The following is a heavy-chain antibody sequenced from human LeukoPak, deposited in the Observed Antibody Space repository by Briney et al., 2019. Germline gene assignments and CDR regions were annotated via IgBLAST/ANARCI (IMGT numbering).Heavy chain of an antibody. J-gene: IGHJ4*02. Sequence: SQTLSLTCTVSGGSISSGGYYWSWIRQHPGKGLEWIGYIYYSGSTYYNPSLKSRVTISVDTSKNQFSLQLSSVTAADTAVYYCARVVRGGVFDHWGQGALVTVSS. CDR2: IYYSGST. V-gene: IGHV4-31*03. CDR1: GGSISSGGYY. D-gene: IGHD3-10*02. CDR3: ARVVRGGVFDH.